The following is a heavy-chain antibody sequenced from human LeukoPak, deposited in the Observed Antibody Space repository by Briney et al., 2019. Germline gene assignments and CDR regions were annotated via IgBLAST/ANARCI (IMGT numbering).Heavy chain of an antibody. D-gene: IGHD3-22*01. V-gene: IGHV1-8*01. J-gene: IGHJ1*01. CDR1: GYTFTSYD. Sequence: GSVKVSCKASGYTFTSYDINWVRQATGQGLEWMGWMNPNSGNTGYAQKFQGRVTMTRNTSISTAYMELSSLGSEDTAVYYCARGLSVVVKQYFQHWGQGTLVTVSS. CDR2: MNPNSGNT. CDR3: ARGLSVVVKQYFQH.